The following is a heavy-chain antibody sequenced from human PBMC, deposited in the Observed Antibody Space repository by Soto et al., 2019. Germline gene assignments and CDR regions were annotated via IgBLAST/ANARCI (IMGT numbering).Heavy chain of an antibody. Sequence: GGSLRLSCAASGFTFGASARQWVRQASGKGLEWVSVIYSGGSTYYADSVKGRFTISRDNSKNTLYLQMNSLRAEDTAVYYCARDGLGYCISTSCYEGWFDPWGQGTLVTVSS. V-gene: IGHV3-66*01. CDR2: IYSGGST. CDR1: GFTFGASA. D-gene: IGHD2-2*01. CDR3: ARDGLGYCISTSCYEGWFDP. J-gene: IGHJ5*02.